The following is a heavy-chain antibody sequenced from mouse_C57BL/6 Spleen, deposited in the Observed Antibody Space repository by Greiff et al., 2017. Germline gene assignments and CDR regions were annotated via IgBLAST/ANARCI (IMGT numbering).Heavy chain of an antibody. J-gene: IGHJ3*01. D-gene: IGHD2-4*01. CDR3: TRSGDYDVRFAY. CDR1: GYTFTDYE. V-gene: IGHV1-15*01. Sequence: VQLQQSGAELVRPGASVTLSCKASGYTFTDYEMHWVKQTPVHGLEWIGAIDPETGGTAYNQKFKGKAILTADKSSSTAYMELRSLTSEDSAVYYCTRSGDYDVRFAYWGQGTLVTVSA. CDR2: IDPETGGT.